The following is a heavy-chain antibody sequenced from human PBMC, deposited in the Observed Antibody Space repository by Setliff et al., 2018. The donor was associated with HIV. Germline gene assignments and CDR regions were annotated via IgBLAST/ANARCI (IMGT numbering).Heavy chain of an antibody. CDR1: GLSVGDNY. CDR2: IYPGGAS. D-gene: IGHD3-10*01. CDR3: ARDRVISVRGVLRSTFDP. Sequence: LRLSCVASGLSVGDNYVAWVRLAPGRGLEWVSVIYPGGASFYSDSVKGRFIISRDISANRVYLQMNSLRDDDMAMYYCARDRVISVRGVLRSTFDPWGRGTRVTVSS. J-gene: IGHJ5*02. V-gene: IGHV3-66*01.